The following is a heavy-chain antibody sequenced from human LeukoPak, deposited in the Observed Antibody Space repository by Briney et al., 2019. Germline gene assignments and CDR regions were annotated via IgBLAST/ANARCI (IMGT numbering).Heavy chain of an antibody. CDR1: GGSFSGYY. D-gene: IGHD3-3*01. J-gene: IGHJ4*02. V-gene: IGHV4-34*01. Sequence: SETLSLTCAVYGGSFSGYYWSWIRQPPGKGLEWIGEINHSGSTNYNPSLKSRVTISVDTSKNQFFLKLSSVTAADTAVYYCASRYDFWSGYYWGQGTLVTVSS. CDR3: ASRYDFWSGYY. CDR2: INHSGST.